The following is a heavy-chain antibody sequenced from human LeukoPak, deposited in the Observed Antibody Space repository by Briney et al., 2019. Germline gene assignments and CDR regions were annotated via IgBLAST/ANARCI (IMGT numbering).Heavy chain of an antibody. CDR2: IYYSGST. D-gene: IGHD4-17*01. CDR1: GGSISSYY. J-gene: IGHJ3*02. Sequence: SETLSLTCTVSGGSISSYYWSWIRQPPGKGLEWIGYIYYSGSTNYNPSLKSRVTISVDTSKNQFSLKLSSVTAADTAVYYCARDAPYGVYVAFDIWGQGTMVTVSS. V-gene: IGHV4-59*01. CDR3: ARDAPYGVYVAFDI.